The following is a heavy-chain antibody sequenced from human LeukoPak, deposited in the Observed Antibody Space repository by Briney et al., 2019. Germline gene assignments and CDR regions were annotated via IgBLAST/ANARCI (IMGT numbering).Heavy chain of an antibody. Sequence: GGSLRLSCAASGFTFRGYSMNWVRLAPGKGLEWVSSISGSSGSIYYEDSVKGRFTISRDNAKNSLDLQMNSLRAEDTAVYYCARANPPAISFFDWWGQGTLVSVSS. CDR3: ARANPPAISFFDW. D-gene: IGHD3-9*01. J-gene: IGHJ4*02. V-gene: IGHV3-21*01. CDR2: ISGSSGSI. CDR1: GFTFRGYS.